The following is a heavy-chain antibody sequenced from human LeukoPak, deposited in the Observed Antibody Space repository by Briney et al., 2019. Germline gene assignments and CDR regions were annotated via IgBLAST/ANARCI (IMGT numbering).Heavy chain of an antibody. D-gene: IGHD1-26*01. J-gene: IGHJ4*02. CDR2: IYYSGST. V-gene: IGHV4-59*01. CDR3: AREDGSYLGFDF. CDR1: GGSISSYY. Sequence: PSETLSLTCTVSGGSISSYYWSWIRQPPGKGLEWIGYIYYSGSTNYNPSLKSRVTISVDTSKNQSSLKLSSVTAADTAVYFCAREDGSYLGFDFWGQGALVTVSP.